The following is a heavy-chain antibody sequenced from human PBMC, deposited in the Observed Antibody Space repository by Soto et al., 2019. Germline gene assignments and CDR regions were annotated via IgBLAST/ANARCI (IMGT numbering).Heavy chain of an antibody. V-gene: IGHV3-30*18. Sequence: GGSLRLSCAASGFTFSSYGMHWVRQAPGKGLEWVAFISHDGSNKYYGDSMKGRIAMSRDNSKSTLYLQMSSLRAEDTAVYYCTKRRNVLRFLEWSSGMEVCGQGTTVTVYS. CDR2: ISHDGSNK. CDR3: TKRRNVLRFLEWSSGMEV. D-gene: IGHD3-3*01. CDR1: GFTFSSYG. J-gene: IGHJ6*02.